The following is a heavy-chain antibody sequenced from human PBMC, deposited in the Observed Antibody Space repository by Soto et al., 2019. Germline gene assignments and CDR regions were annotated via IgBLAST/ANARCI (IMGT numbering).Heavy chain of an antibody. Sequence: QVQLVQSGAEVKKPGASVKVSCKASGYTFTGYYMHWVRQAPGQGLEWMGWINPNSGGTNYAQKFQGRVTMTRDTSISTAYMELSRLRSDDTAVYYCASVEVGYCSGGSCHDYWGQGTLVTVSS. CDR3: ASVEVGYCSGGSCHDY. CDR1: GYTFTGYY. V-gene: IGHV1-2*02. J-gene: IGHJ4*02. CDR2: INPNSGGT. D-gene: IGHD2-15*01.